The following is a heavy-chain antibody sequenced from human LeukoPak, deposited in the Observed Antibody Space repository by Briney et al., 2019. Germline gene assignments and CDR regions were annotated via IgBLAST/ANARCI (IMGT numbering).Heavy chain of an antibody. J-gene: IGHJ3*01. CDR2: MNPNSCNT. V-gene: IGHV1-8*03. Sequence: ASVKVSCKASGYTFTSYDINWVRQATGQGLERMGWMNPNSCNTGYPQKFQRRLTITSNTSITTPYMELTSLRSEDTAVYYRARGNYYDSSGYREGDAFDFWGQGTMVTVTS. D-gene: IGHD3-22*01. CDR1: GYTFTSYD. CDR3: ARGNYYDSSGYREGDAFDF.